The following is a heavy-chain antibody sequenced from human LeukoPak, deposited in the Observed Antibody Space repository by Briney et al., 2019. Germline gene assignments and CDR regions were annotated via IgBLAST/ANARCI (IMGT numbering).Heavy chain of an antibody. CDR1: GGSISSGGYY. CDR2: IYHSGST. Sequence: SETLSLTCTVSGGSISSGGYYWSWIRQPPGKGLEWIGYIYHSGSTYYNPSLKSRVTISVDRSKNQFSLKLSSVTAADTAVYYCASTRYCSSTSCSYDAFDIWGQGTMVTVSS. V-gene: IGHV4-30-2*01. CDR3: ASTRYCSSTSCSYDAFDI. J-gene: IGHJ3*02. D-gene: IGHD2-2*01.